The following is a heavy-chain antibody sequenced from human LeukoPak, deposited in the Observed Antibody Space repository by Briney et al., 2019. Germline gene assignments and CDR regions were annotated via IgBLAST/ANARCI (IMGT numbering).Heavy chain of an antibody. CDR2: ISWNSGST. J-gene: IGHJ3*02. Sequence: GGSLRLSCAASGFTFDDYAMHWVRQAPGKGLEWVSGISWNSGSTGYADSVKGRFTISRDNAKNSLYLQMNSLRAEDTALYYCAKDRRPVTMVQGVIITAAFDIWGQGTMVTVSS. CDR3: AKDRRPVTMVQGVIITAAFDI. CDR1: GFTFDDYA. V-gene: IGHV3-9*01. D-gene: IGHD3-10*01.